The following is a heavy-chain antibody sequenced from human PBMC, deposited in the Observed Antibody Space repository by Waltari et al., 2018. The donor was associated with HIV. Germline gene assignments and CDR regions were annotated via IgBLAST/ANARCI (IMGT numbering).Heavy chain of an antibody. D-gene: IGHD2-21*01. J-gene: IGHJ4*02. CDR1: VGAFSSYT. CDR2: INHRCNTH. V-gene: IGHV1-69*08. Sequence: QVQLVQSGAEVKKPGSSVKVSCKASVGAFSSYTINWVRKAPGQGLEWLGRINHRCNTHNNAEKFKGSVTTTAEKSKSIAHMELTRLRSDDTAVYYCASARERMGVDFDSWGLGTLVTVSS. CDR3: ASARERMGVDFDS.